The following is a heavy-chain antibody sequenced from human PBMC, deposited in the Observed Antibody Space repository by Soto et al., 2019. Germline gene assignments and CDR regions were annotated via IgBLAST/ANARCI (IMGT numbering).Heavy chain of an antibody. CDR2: IYYSGST. J-gene: IGHJ4*02. D-gene: IGHD3-22*01. CDR1: GGSISSYY. V-gene: IGHV4-59*05. Sequence: SETLSLTCTVSGGSISSYYWSWIRQPPGKGLEWIGSIYYSGSTYYNPSLKSRVTISVDTSKNQFSLKLSSVTAADTAVYYCARLVDYDSSGYYDYWGQGTLVTVSS. CDR3: ARLVDYDSSGYYDY.